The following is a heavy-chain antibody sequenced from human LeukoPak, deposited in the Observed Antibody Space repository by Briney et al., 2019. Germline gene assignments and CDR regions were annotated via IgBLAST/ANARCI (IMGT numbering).Heavy chain of an antibody. CDR2: IYYSGST. CDR3: ARQRLTYYDILTGYPRGGFDP. J-gene: IGHJ5*02. Sequence: PSETLSLTCTVSGGSISSSSYYWGWIRQPPGKGLEWIGSIYYSGSTYYNPYLKSRVTISVDTSKNQFSLKLSSVTAADTAVYYCARQRLTYYDILTGYPRGGFDPWGQGTLVTVSS. V-gene: IGHV4-39*01. D-gene: IGHD3-9*01. CDR1: GGSISSSSYY.